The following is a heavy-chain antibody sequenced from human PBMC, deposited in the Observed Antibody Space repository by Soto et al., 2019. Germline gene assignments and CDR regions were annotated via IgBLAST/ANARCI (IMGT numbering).Heavy chain of an antibody. J-gene: IGHJ1*01. D-gene: IGHD6-13*01. V-gene: IGHV4-59*08. CDR2: IYYSGST. CDR1: GGSISSYY. Sequence: SETLSLTCTVSGGSISSYYWSWIRQPPGKGLEWIGYIYYSGSTNYNSSLKSRVTISVDTSKNQFSLKLSSVTAADTAVYYCAGYPRIAAAGTPLFQHWGQGTLVTVSS. CDR3: AGYPRIAAAGTPLFQH.